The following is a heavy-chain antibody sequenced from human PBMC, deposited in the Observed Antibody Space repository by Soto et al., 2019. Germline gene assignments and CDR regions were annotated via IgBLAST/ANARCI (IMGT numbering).Heavy chain of an antibody. V-gene: IGHV3-7*03. CDR2: IKQDGSEK. J-gene: IGHJ6*02. Sequence: EVQLVESGGGLVQPGGSLRLSCAASGFTFSSYGMSWVRQAPGKGLEWVANIKQDGSEKYYVDSVKGRFTISRDNSKNTLYLQMNSLRAEDTAVYYCARDQALTTVVMICSAYGMDVWGQGTTVTVSS. D-gene: IGHD4-17*01. CDR1: GFTFSSYG. CDR3: ARDQALTTVVMICSAYGMDV.